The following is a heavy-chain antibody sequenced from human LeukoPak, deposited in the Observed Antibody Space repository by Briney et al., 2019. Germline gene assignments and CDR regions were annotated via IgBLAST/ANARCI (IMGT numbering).Heavy chain of an antibody. CDR1: GGTFSSYA. Sequence: GASVKVSCKASGGTFSSYAISWVRQAPGQGLEWMGRIIPILGIANYAQKFQGRVTITADKSTSTAYMELSSLRSEGTAVYYCARDSSVSDYWGQGTLVTVSS. CDR3: ARDSSVSDY. D-gene: IGHD6-6*01. V-gene: IGHV1-69*04. CDR2: IIPILGIA. J-gene: IGHJ4*02.